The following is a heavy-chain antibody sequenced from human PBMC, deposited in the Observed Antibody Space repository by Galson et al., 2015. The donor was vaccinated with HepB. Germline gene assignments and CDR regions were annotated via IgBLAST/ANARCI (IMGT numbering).Heavy chain of an antibody. Sequence: SVKVSCKASGGTFSSYAISWVRQAPGQGLEWMGRIIPILGIANYAQKFQGRVTITADKSTSTAYMELSSLRSGDTAVYYCARGSMIVGSMKGWGQGTLVTVSS. V-gene: IGHV1-69*04. CDR2: IIPILGIA. CDR3: ARGSMIVGSMKG. J-gene: IGHJ4*02. CDR1: GGTFSSYA. D-gene: IGHD3-22*01.